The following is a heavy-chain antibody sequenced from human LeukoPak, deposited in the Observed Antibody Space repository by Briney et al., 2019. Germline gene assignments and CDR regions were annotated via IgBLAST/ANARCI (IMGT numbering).Heavy chain of an antibody. J-gene: IGHJ4*02. CDR3: ATDGDWDDGWDY. Sequence: GASVSVSCKVSGYTLTEIFMHWVRQAPGKGLEWMGGFDPEDGETIYAQKFQGRVTMTEDTSTDTAYMDLTSLTSEDTAVYYCATDGDWDDGWDYWGQGTLVTVSS. CDR1: GYTLTEIF. D-gene: IGHD2-21*02. V-gene: IGHV1-24*01. CDR2: FDPEDGET.